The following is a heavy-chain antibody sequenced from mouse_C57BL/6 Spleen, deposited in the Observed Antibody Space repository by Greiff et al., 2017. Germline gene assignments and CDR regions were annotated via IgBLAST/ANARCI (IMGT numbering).Heavy chain of an antibody. CDR1: GYTFTSYW. CDR2: INPSSGYT. Sequence: QVQLKESGAELAKPGASVKLSCKASGYTFTSYWMHWVKQRPGQGLEWIGYINPSSGYTKYNQKFKDKATLTADKSSSTAYMQLSSLTYEDSAVYYCAREGAAYSYYFDYWGQGTTLTVSS. V-gene: IGHV1-7*01. D-gene: IGHD2-10*01. CDR3: AREGAAYSYYFDY. J-gene: IGHJ2*01.